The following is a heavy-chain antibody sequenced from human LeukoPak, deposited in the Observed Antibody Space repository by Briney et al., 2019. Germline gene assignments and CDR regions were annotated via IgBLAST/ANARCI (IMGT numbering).Heavy chain of an antibody. D-gene: IGHD6-19*01. CDR3: ARKGPASSGWYLDY. V-gene: IGHV3-21*01. CDR1: GFTFSSYS. CDR2: ISSSSYI. J-gene: IGHJ4*02. Sequence: GGSLRLSCAASGFTFSSYSMNWVRQAPGKGLEWVSSISSSSYIYYADSVKGRFTISRDNAKNSLYLQMNSLRAEDTAVYYCARKGPASSGWYLDYWGQGTLVTVSS.